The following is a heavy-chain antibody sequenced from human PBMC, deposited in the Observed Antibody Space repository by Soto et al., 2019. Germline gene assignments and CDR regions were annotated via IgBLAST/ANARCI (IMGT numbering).Heavy chain of an antibody. CDR3: ARVHCSTSNCYNLYYGRDV. V-gene: IGHV3-7*04. Sequence: LXLSCAASRFTLSTYWMTWFHQAPGKGLEWVADMNQDGCEKYYVDSVKGRFTISRDNAKTSLYLQMNSLRVEDTAVYYCARVHCSTSNCYNLYYGRDVWGQGTTVTVSS. CDR1: RFTLSTYW. J-gene: IGHJ6*02. CDR2: MNQDGCEK. D-gene: IGHD2-2*02.